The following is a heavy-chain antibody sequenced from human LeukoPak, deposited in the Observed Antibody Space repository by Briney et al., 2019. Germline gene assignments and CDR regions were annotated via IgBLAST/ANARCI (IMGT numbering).Heavy chain of an antibody. V-gene: IGHV1-46*01. J-gene: IGHJ5*02. CDR2: INPSGGTT. CDR1: GYIFTSFY. Sequence: ASVKVSCKTSGYIFTSFYMHWVRQAPGQGLEWMGIINPSGGTTSYEQQFQGRITMTTVTSTSTVYMELSSLRAEDTALYYCAKASSGWYVNWFDPWGQGTLVTVSS. D-gene: IGHD6-19*01. CDR3: AKASSGWYVNWFDP.